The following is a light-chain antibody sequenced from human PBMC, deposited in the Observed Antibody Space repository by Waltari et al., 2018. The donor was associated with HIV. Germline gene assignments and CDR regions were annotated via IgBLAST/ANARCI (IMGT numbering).Light chain of an antibody. J-gene: IGLJ2*01. CDR2: DMN. CDR3: ATWDGSLSIDVV. V-gene: IGLV1-51*01. CDR1: SSNIGNNY. Sequence: QSVLTQPPSVSAAPGQKVTISCSGSSSNIGNNYVSWYQHLPGTAPNLLIYDMNNRPSGIPDRCAGSKSGTSATRGSTGLQTGDEADYYCATWDGSLSIDVVCGGGTKLTVL.